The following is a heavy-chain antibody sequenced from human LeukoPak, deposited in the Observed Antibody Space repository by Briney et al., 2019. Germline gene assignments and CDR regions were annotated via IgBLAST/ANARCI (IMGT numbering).Heavy chain of an antibody. CDR2: IKQDGSEK. V-gene: IGHV3-7*04. D-gene: IGHD3-22*01. J-gene: IGHJ4*02. CDR3: ARDRADYYDSSGPPGY. CDR1: GFTFSSYW. Sequence: PGGSLRLSCAASGFTFSSYWMSWVRQAPGKGLEWVANIKQDGSEKYYVDSVKGQFTISRDNAKNSLYLQMNSLRAEDTAVYYCARDRADYYDSSGPPGYWGQGTLVTVSS.